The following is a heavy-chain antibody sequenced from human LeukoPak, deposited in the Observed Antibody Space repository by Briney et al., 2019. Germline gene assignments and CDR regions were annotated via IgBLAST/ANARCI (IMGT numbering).Heavy chain of an antibody. D-gene: IGHD3-3*01. V-gene: IGHV1-2*02. CDR1: GYTFTGYY. Sequence: GASVKVTCKASGYTFTGYYMHWVRQAPGQGLEWMGWINPNSGGTNYAQKFQGRVTMTRDTSISTAYMELSRLRPDDTAVYYCARVKTIFGVVIIPEYYMDVWGKGTTVTVSS. CDR2: INPNSGGT. J-gene: IGHJ6*03. CDR3: ARVKTIFGVVIIPEYYMDV.